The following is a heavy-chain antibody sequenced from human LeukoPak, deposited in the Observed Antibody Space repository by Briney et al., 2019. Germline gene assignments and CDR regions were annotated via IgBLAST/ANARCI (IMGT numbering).Heavy chain of an antibody. CDR1: GFTFTTYE. CDR3: AKQIYHYGMDV. J-gene: IGHJ6*02. Sequence: PGGSLRLSCAASGFTFTTYEMNWVRQAPGKGLEWVSYISSSGGPIYYADSVRGRFTISRDNAKKSLYLQMNSLRAEDTAVYYCAKQIYHYGMDVWGQGTTVTVSS. V-gene: IGHV3-48*03. CDR2: ISSSGGPI.